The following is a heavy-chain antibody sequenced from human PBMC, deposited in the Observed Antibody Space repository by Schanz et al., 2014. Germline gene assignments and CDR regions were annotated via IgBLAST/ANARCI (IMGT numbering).Heavy chain of an antibody. Sequence: QVQLQESGPGLVKPSETLSLTCTVSGDSISTYSWNWVRRAPGKGLEWIGYINYSGSTNYIPSLRSRATISVETSKNQFSLRLTSVIAAETAVYYCARGGGGWNFYGMEVWGQGTTVTVSS. D-gene: IGHD3-16*01. V-gene: IGHV4-59*01. J-gene: IGHJ6*02. CDR3: ARGGGGWNFYGMEV. CDR1: GDSISTYS. CDR2: INYSGST.